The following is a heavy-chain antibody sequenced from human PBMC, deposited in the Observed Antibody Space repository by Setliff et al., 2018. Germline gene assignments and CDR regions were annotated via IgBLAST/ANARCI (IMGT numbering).Heavy chain of an antibody. Sequence: GSLSLSCAASGFIFSTYWMSCVRQAPGKGLEWVASFSSRNDYRYHADSVKGRFTISRDNAKTSLYLQMDSLRVEDTAVYFCARSPGWIPWFDSWGQGTLVTVSS. D-gene: IGHD5-18*01. CDR2: FSSRNDYR. V-gene: IGHV3-21*01. J-gene: IGHJ5*01. CDR1: GFIFSTYW. CDR3: ARSPGWIPWFDS.